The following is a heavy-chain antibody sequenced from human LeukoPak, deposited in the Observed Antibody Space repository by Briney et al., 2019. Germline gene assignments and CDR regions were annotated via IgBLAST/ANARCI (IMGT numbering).Heavy chain of an antibody. CDR1: GGSFSGYY. CDR3: ARERYYYDSSGYFYYYYGMDV. Sequence: PSETLSLTCAVYGGSFSGYYWSWIRQPPGKGLEWIGEINHSGSTNYNPSLKSRVTISVHTSKNQFSLKLSSVTAADTAVYYCARERYYYDSSGYFYYYYGMDVWGQGTTVTVSS. V-gene: IGHV4-34*01. J-gene: IGHJ6*02. CDR2: INHSGST. D-gene: IGHD3-22*01.